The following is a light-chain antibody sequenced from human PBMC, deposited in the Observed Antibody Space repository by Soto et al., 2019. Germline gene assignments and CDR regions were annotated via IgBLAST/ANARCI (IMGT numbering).Light chain of an antibody. J-gene: IGKJ4*01. CDR2: GAS. Sequence: EIVMTQSPATLSVSPGERATLSCRASQSVSSNLAWYQQKPGQAPRLLIYGASTRATGIPARFSGSGSGTEFTLTISSLQSEYFEVYYCQQYNNWPPLTFGGGTKVEIK. V-gene: IGKV3-15*01. CDR3: QQYNNWPPLT. CDR1: QSVSSN.